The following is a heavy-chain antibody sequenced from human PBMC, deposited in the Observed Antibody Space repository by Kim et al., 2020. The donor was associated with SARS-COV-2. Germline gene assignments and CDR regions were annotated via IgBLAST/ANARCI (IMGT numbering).Heavy chain of an antibody. V-gene: IGHV3-64D*06. D-gene: IGHD3-3*01. CDR1: GFTFSASD. J-gene: IGHJ4*02. CDR2: ISRNGDDI. CDR3: FTSHWLGY. Sequence: GGSLRLSCSVSGFTFSASDMHWARQAPGKGLEYVSRISRNGDDIYYADSVKGRFTVSRDNSKNTLFLQMSSMRPEDTAVSYCFTSHWLGYWGQGTLVTVS.